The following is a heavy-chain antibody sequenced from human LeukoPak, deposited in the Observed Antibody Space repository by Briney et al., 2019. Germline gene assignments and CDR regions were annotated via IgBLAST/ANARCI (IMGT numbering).Heavy chain of an antibody. J-gene: IGHJ4*02. D-gene: IGHD2/OR15-2a*01. Sequence: GGSLRLSCAASGXTFSSYSMNWVRQAPGKGLEWVSYIGVSSNTIYYADFVKGRFTISRDNAKNSLYLQMSSLRDEDTAVYYCARDSSYAQDYWGQGTLVTVSS. CDR2: IGVSSNTI. V-gene: IGHV3-48*02. CDR1: GXTFSSYS. CDR3: ARDSSYAQDY.